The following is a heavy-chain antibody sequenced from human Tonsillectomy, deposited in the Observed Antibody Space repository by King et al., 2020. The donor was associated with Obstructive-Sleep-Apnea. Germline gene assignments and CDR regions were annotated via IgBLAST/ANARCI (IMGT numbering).Heavy chain of an antibody. CDR1: GGSISSSNW. D-gene: IGHD3-22*01. CDR2: IYHIGST. Sequence: VQLVESGPGLVTPSGTLSLTCAVSGGSISSSNWWSCVRQPPGKGLEWIGGIYHIGSTYYNPSLKSRVTISVDKSKNQFSLKLSSVTAADTAVYFCARSSGTYDRRFFDYWGQGTLVTVSS. V-gene: IGHV4-4*02. J-gene: IGHJ4*02. CDR3: ARSSGTYDRRFFDY.